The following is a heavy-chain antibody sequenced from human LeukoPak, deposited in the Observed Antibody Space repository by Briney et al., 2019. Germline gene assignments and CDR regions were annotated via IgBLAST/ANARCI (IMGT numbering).Heavy chain of an antibody. V-gene: IGHV1-3*01. CDR2: INAGNGNT. D-gene: IGHD3-22*01. CDR3: AKDEKGYYHDTSGYPDAFDI. Sequence: ASVKVSCKASGYDFTSYAMHWVRQAPGQRLEWMGWINAGNGNTKYSQKFQDRVTVTRDTSTSTAYMELSSLRSEDTAVYYCAKDEKGYYHDTSGYPDAFDIWGQGTMVSVSS. J-gene: IGHJ3*02. CDR1: GYDFTSYA.